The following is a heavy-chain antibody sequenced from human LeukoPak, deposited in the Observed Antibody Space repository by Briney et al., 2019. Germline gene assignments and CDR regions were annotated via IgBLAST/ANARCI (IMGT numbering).Heavy chain of an antibody. J-gene: IGHJ4*02. D-gene: IGHD2-15*01. Sequence: PGGSLRLSCAASGFTVSSSYMSWVRQAPGKGLEWVSVIYSGGSTYYADSVKGRFTISRDTSKNTLYLQMNSLRAEDTAVYYCASRHCSGGGCYFAGADPFDYWGQGTLVTVSS. V-gene: IGHV3-53*01. CDR2: IYSGGST. CDR1: GFTVSSSY. CDR3: ASRHCSGGGCYFAGADPFDY.